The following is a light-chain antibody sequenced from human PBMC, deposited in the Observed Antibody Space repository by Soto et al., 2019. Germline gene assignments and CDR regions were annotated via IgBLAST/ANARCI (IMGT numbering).Light chain of an antibody. J-gene: IGLJ2*01. CDR1: SSDVGGYNY. CDR3: SSYTRSSTFKV. V-gene: IGLV2-14*01. CDR2: DVS. Sequence: QSALTQPASVSGSPGQSITISCTGTSSDVGGYNYVSWYQQHPGKAPKLMIYDVSNRPSGVSNRFSGSKSGNTASLTISGLQAEDEADYYCSSYTRSSTFKVFGGGTKLTVL.